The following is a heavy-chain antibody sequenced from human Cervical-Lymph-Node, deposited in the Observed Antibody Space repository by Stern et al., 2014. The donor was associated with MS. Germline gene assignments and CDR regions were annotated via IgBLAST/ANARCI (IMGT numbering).Heavy chain of an antibody. Sequence: QMQLVQSGAEVKSPGASVKVSCRASGYTFSNYDITWVRQAPGQGPAWMGCMNPNSGNTGYAQQFRGRVTMTSDTSTTTAYMELSGLRSEDTAVYYCARAVRYQLLSEYWGQGTLVTVSS. CDR3: ARAVRYQLLSEY. CDR2: MNPNSGNT. J-gene: IGHJ4*02. CDR1: GYTFSNYD. V-gene: IGHV1-8*02. D-gene: IGHD1-7*01.